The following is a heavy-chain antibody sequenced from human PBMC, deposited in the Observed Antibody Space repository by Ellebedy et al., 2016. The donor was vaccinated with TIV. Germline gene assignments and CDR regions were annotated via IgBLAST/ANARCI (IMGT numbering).Heavy chain of an antibody. CDR3: ARTSDGAGDY. V-gene: IGHV3-53*01. D-gene: IGHD6-19*01. Sequence: GESLKISXAASGFTVSSNYMSWVRQAPGKGLEWVSVIYSGGSTYYADSVKGRFTISRDNSKNTLYLQMNSLRAEDTAVYYCARTSDGAGDYWGQGTLVTVSS. CDR1: GFTVSSNY. J-gene: IGHJ4*02. CDR2: IYSGGST.